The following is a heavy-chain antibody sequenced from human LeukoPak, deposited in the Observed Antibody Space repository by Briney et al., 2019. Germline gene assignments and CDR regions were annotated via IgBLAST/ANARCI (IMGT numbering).Heavy chain of an antibody. V-gene: IGHV4-4*02. CDR3: ARDPVDNSGWSDLDY. CDR2: IYHSGST. J-gene: IGHJ4*02. CDR1: GGSISSSNW. Sequence: SGTLSLTCAVSGGSISSSNWWSWVRQPPGKGLEWIGEIYHSGSTDYNPSLESRVTISMDQSKNQFSLKLSSVTAADTAVYYCARDPVDNSGWSDLDYWGQGTLVTVSS. D-gene: IGHD6-19*01.